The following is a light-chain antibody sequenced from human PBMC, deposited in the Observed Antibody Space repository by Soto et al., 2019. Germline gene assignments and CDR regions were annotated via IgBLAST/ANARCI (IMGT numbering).Light chain of an antibody. Sequence: QPVLTQPASVSGSPGQSVTISCTGTSSDVGGYNYVSWYQQHPGKAPKLMIYEVRNRPSGVSNRFSGSKSGNTASLTISGLQAEDEADYFCSSYTSTNTPVVFGGGTKVTVL. V-gene: IGLV2-14*01. CDR3: SSYTSTNTPVV. CDR1: SSDVGGYNY. CDR2: EVR. J-gene: IGLJ2*01.